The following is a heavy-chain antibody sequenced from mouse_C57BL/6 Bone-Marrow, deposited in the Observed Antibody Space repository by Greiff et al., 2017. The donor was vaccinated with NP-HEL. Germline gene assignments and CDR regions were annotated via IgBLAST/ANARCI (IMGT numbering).Heavy chain of an antibody. D-gene: IGHD2-1*01. J-gene: IGHJ3*01. CDR3: ADYGNGGAY. CDR2: INPNNGGT. V-gene: IGHV1-26*01. CDR1: GYTFTDYY. Sequence: EVQLQQSGPELVKPGASVKISCKASGYTFTDYYMNWVKQSHGKSLEWIGDINPNNGGTSYNQKFKGTATLTVDKSSSTAYMELRSLTSEDSAVYYCADYGNGGAYWGQGTLVTVSA.